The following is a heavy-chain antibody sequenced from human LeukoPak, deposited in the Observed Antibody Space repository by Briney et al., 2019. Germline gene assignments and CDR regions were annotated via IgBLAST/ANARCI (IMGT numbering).Heavy chain of an antibody. CDR2: IKQDGSER. CDR3: ARVTTETKGNYYYYYMDV. J-gene: IGHJ6*03. V-gene: IGHV3-7*04. D-gene: IGHD4-17*01. Sequence: PGGSLRLSCAASGFTFSSYRMSWGRQAPGKALEWVANIKQDGSERYYVDSVKGRFTISRDNAKNSLNLQLNSLRADDTAVYYRARVTTETKGNYYYYYMDVWGKGTTVTVSS. CDR1: GFTFSSYR.